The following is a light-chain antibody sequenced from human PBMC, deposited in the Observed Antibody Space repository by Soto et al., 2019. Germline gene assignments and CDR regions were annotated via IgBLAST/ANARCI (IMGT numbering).Light chain of an antibody. CDR1: QSISSSS. Sequence: EIVLTQSPGTLSLSPGEGATLSCRASQSISSSSLAWYQQKPGQAPRLLIYGASSRATGIPDRFSGSGSGTDFTLTISRLEPEDFAVYYCQQYVGSPLTFGGGTKVEIK. CDR2: GAS. V-gene: IGKV3-20*01. J-gene: IGKJ4*01. CDR3: QQYVGSPLT.